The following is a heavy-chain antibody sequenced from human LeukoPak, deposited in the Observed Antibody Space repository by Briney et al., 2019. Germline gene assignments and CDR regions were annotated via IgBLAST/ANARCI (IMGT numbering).Heavy chain of an antibody. V-gene: IGHV1-69*13. CDR2: IIPIFGTA. J-gene: IGHJ4*02. CDR3: ARDTGSGYFYFDY. D-gene: IGHD3-3*01. CDR1: GGTFSSYA. Sequence: ASVKVSCKASGGTFSSYAISWVRQAPGQGLEWTGGIIPIFGTASYAQKFQGRVTITADESTSTAYMELSSLRSEDTAVYYCARDTGSGYFYFDYWGQGTLVTVSS.